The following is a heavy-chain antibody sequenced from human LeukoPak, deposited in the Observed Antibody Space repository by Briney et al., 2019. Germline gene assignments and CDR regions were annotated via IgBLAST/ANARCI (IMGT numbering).Heavy chain of an antibody. CDR1: GFTFSTYY. D-gene: IGHD2-2*01. J-gene: IGHJ4*02. CDR3: ARERYCTSTTCYVGVPFDY. V-gene: IGHV3-7*01. CDR2: VKQDGSEN. Sequence: GGSLGLSCAASGFTFSTYYMTWVRQAPGKGLEWVAGVKQDGSENYYVDSVKGRFTISRDNSKNSLYLQMNSLRAEDTAVYFCARERYCTSTTCYVGVPFDYWGQGTLVTVAS.